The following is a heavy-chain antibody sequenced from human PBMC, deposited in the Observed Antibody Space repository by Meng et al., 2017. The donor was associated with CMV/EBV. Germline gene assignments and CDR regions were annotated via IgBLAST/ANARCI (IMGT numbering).Heavy chain of an antibody. CDR2: IVVGSGNT. CDR1: GFTFTSSA. J-gene: IGHJ4*02. Sequence: SVKVSCKASGFTFTSSAVQWVRQARGQRLEWIGWIVVGSGNTNYAQKFQERVTITRDMSTSTAYMELSSLRSEDTAVYYCAAGEKAAASSNLDYWGQGTLVTVSS. D-gene: IGHD6-13*01. CDR3: AAGEKAAASSNLDY. V-gene: IGHV1-58*01.